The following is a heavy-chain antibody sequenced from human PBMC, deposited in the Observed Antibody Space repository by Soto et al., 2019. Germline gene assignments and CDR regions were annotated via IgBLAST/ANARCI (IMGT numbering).Heavy chain of an antibody. V-gene: IGHV3-23*01. Sequence: EVQLLESGGGLVHPGGSLRLSCTASGFSFSSFAMNWVRQAPGKGLEWVSTIVVSGGGAYYADSVKGRFTISRDNSKNTLSLQMNALRADDTAIYYCAKGSVLTYPGPSYFDYWGQGTLVTVSS. D-gene: IGHD3-16*01. CDR3: AKGSVLTYPGPSYFDY. CDR2: IVVSGGGA. J-gene: IGHJ4*02. CDR1: GFSFSSFA.